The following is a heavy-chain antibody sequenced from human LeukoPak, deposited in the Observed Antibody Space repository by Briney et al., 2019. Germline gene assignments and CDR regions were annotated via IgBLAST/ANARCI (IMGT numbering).Heavy chain of an antibody. Sequence: TGGTLRLSCAASGFTFSSYGMSWVRQAPGKGLEWVSAISGSGGSTYYADSVKGRFTISRDNSKNTLYLQMNSLRAEDTAVYYCAKDNYYGSGSYHWGQGTLVTVSS. D-gene: IGHD3-10*01. V-gene: IGHV3-23*01. J-gene: IGHJ5*02. CDR1: GFTFSSYG. CDR3: AKDNYYGSGSYH. CDR2: ISGSGGST.